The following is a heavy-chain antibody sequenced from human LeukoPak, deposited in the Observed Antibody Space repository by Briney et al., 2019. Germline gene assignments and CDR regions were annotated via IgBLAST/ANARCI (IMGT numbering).Heavy chain of an antibody. D-gene: IGHD2-2*01. Sequence: PEGSLRLSCAASGFTFSDYYMSWLRQAPGKGLEWVSYISSSGSTIYYADSVRGRFTISRDNAKNSLYLQMNSLRAEDTAVYYCARDPSRLRYCSSTSCYSPSWGQGTMVTVSS. CDR2: ISSSGSTI. CDR1: GFTFSDYY. V-gene: IGHV3-11*01. CDR3: ARDPSRLRYCSSTSCYSPS. J-gene: IGHJ3*01.